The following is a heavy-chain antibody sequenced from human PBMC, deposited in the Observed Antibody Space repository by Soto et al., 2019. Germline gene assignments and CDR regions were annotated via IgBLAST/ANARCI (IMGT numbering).Heavy chain of an antibody. CDR2: ISHDGSYK. J-gene: IGHJ3*02. D-gene: IGHD1-26*01. Sequence: QVQLVESGGGVVQPGRSLRLSCAASGFSFTTYVMHWVRQAPGKGLEWVAVISHDGSYKYYGDAVKGRFTISRDTSKNAVYRAMNSQRAEDTAVYYCAKGLFCIVGTTLPRDGFNIWGQGTMVTVSS. CDR3: AKGLFCIVGTTLPRDGFNI. CDR1: GFSFTTYV. V-gene: IGHV3-30*18.